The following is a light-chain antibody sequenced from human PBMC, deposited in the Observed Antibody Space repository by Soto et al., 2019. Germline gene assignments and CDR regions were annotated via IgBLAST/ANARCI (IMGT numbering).Light chain of an antibody. CDR2: LGS. Sequence: DIVVTQSPLTLPVTPGETASISCRSSQSPLHSNGYNYLDWYLQKPGQSPQLLIYLGSNRASGVPDRISGSGSGTDFTLKISRVEAEDVGVYYCVQALQSPPWTFGQGTKVDIK. J-gene: IGKJ1*01. CDR1: QSPLHSNGYNY. CDR3: VQALQSPPWT. V-gene: IGKV2-28*01.